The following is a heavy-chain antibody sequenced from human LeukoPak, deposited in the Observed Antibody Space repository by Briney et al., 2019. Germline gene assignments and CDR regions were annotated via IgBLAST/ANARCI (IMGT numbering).Heavy chain of an antibody. CDR1: SDPISSAY. CDR2: IYYSGST. Sequence: SETLSLTCTVSSDPISSAYSSCIRQPPGKGLEWIGYIYYSGSTNYNPSPKSRVAISVDTSKNQFSLKLNSVTAADTAVYYCARGECSSTMRFKYSPHWGQGTLVTVSS. D-gene: IGHD2-2*01. CDR3: ARGECSSTMRFKYSPH. J-gene: IGHJ1*01. V-gene: IGHV4-59*01.